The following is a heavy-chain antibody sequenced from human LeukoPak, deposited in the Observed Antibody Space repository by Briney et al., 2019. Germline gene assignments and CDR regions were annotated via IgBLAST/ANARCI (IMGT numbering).Heavy chain of an antibody. D-gene: IGHD4-17*01. CDR1: GFTFSRYS. J-gene: IGHJ4*02. CDR3: AREGAVNDYGDYRPFDS. CDR2: ISNDGTST. V-gene: IGHV3-64*02. Sequence: GGSLRLSCTASGFTFSRYSMDWVRQAPGKGLEYVSAISNDGTSTHYADSVRGRFTISRDNFQSTLYLQMDSLTAEDMAVYYCAREGAVNDYGDYRPFDSWGQGTLVTVSS.